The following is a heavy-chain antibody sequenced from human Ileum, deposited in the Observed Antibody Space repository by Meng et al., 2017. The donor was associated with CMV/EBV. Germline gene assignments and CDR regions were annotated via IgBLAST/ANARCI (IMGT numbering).Heavy chain of an antibody. CDR3: VSLVTLRQGVVY. J-gene: IGHJ4*02. Sequence: ASVKVSCKATGYSFTGYYIHWVRQAPGQGLQWMGWVNSGSGGTFYAEAFQGRVTMSRDTSIGTAYMELGALTSDDTAMYYCVSLVTLRQGVVYWGQGTLVTVSS. V-gene: IGHV1-2*02. D-gene: IGHD2-21*02. CDR2: VNSGSGGT. CDR1: GYSFTGYY.